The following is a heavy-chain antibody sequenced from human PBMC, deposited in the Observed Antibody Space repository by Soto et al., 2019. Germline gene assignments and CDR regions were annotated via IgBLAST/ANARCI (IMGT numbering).Heavy chain of an antibody. CDR2: IYHSGST. CDR1: CYSIISGYY. J-gene: IGHJ5*02. CDR3: AREACSSTSCYLWWFDP. V-gene: IGHV4-38-2*02. D-gene: IGHD2-2*01. Sequence: SETLSLTCAFSCYSIISGYYWGWIRQPPGKGLEWIGSIYHSGSTYYNPSLKSRVTISVDTSKNQFSLKLSSVTAADTAVYYCAREACSSTSCYLWWFDPWGQGTLVTVS.